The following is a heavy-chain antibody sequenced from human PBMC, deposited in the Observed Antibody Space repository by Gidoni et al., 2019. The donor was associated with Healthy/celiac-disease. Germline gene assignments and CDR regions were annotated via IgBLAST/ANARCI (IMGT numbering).Heavy chain of an antibody. CDR1: VYTFTSYY. CDR2: INPSGGSK. Sequence: QVQLVQSGAEVKKPGASVKVSCKASVYTFTSYYMHWVRQAPGQGLEWMGIINPSGGSKSYEQKFQGRDTMTRDTSTSTVYMELSSLRSEDTAVYYCARGPPSQYCSSTSCYYYYGMDVWGQGTTVTVSS. J-gene: IGHJ6*02. CDR3: ARGPPSQYCSSTSCYYYYGMDV. V-gene: IGHV1-46*01. D-gene: IGHD2-2*01.